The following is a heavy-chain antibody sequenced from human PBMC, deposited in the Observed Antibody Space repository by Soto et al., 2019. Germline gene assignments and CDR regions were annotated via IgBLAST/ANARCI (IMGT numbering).Heavy chain of an antibody. CDR2: ASQTGGT. J-gene: IGHJ6*02. CDR1: GGSFSGWH. CDR3: ARSRTLDV. V-gene: IGHV4-34*01. Sequence: QVQVQQWGAGLLKFSETLSLTCAVNGGSFSGWHWNWIRQPPGKGLEWIGEASQTGGTNYNPSLESRVTISVDRSRNQLSLKLTSVSAADTAVYYCARSRTLDVWGPGTTVIVSS.